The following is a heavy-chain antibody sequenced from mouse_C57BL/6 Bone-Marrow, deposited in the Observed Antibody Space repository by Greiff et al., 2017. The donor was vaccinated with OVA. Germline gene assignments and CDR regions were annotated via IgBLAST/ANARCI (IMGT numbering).Heavy chain of an antibody. J-gene: IGHJ2*01. V-gene: IGHV1-64*01. CDR2: IHPNSGST. CDR3: ARYSTTVVATLYYIDY. D-gene: IGHD1-1*01. CDR1: GYTFTSYW. Sequence: QVQLQQPGAELVKPGASVKLSCKASGYTFTSYWMHWVKQRPGQGLEWIGMIHPNSGSTNYNEKFKSKATLTVDKSSSTAYMQLSSLTSEDSAVYYCARYSTTVVATLYYIDYWGQGTTLTVSS.